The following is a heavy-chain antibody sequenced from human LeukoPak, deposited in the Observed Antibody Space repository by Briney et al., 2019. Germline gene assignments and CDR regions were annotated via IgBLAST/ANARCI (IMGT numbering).Heavy chain of an antibody. Sequence: PGESLRISCQGSGYSFISYWITWVRQMPGKGLEWMGRIDLSDSYTSYSPPFQGHVTISADKSISTAFLEWSSLRASDTAIYYCARHYPPGNWLDPWGQGTLVTVSS. CDR3: ARHYPPGNWLDP. CDR1: GYSFISYW. D-gene: IGHD3-10*01. CDR2: IDLSDSYT. V-gene: IGHV5-10-1*01. J-gene: IGHJ5*02.